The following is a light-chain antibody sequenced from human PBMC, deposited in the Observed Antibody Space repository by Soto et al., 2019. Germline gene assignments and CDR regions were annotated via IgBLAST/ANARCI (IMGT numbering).Light chain of an antibody. CDR2: AAS. J-gene: IGKJ1*01. CDR3: QQYNSYPPT. CDR1: QGISSY. V-gene: IGKV1-8*01. Sequence: AIRMTQSPSSFSASTGDRVTITCRASQGISSYLAWYQQKPGKAPKLLIYAASTLQSGVPSRFSGSGSGTDFTLTISCLQPEDFAPYYCQQYNSYPPTFGQGTKGEIK.